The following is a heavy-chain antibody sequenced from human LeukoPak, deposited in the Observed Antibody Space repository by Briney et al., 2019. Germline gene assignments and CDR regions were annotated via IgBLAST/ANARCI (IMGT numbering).Heavy chain of an antibody. CDR1: GFTFSSYW. Sequence: PGGSLRLSCAASGFTFSSYWMSWVRQAPGKGLEWVAKIKQDGSEKYYVDFVKGRFTISRDNAKNSLYLQMNSLRAEDTAVYYCARDLCERPRDRGGYCSGGSCHYFDYWGQGTLVTVSS. V-gene: IGHV3-7*01. J-gene: IGHJ4*02. CDR3: ARDLCERPRDRGGYCSGGSCHYFDY. CDR2: IKQDGSEK. D-gene: IGHD2-15*01.